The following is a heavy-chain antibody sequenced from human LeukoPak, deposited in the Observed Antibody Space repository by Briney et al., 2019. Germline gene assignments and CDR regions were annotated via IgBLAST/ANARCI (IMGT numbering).Heavy chain of an antibody. CDR3: ARLVMATAMVYYYYYGMDV. Sequence: SETLSLTCTVSGGSISSSSYYWGWIRQPPGKGLEWIGSIYYSGSTYYNPSLKSRVTISVDTSKNQFSLKLSSVTAADTAVYYCARLVMATAMVYYYYYGMDVWGQGTTVTVSS. D-gene: IGHD5-18*01. V-gene: IGHV4-39*01. CDR2: IYYSGST. J-gene: IGHJ6*02. CDR1: GGSISSSSYY.